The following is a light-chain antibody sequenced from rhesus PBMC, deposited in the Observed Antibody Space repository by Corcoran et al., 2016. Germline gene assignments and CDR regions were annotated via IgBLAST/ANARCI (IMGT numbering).Light chain of an antibody. J-gene: IGKJ4*01. CDR1: QSLLHSNGYTY. CDR2: LGS. V-gene: IGKV2-78*01. CDR3: LQDIQLPPT. Sequence: DIVMTQTPLSLPVTLGEPASISCRSSQSLLHSNGYTYLFWYLQKPGQSPQLLIYLGSNRASGVPDRLSGSGSGTDFTLKISRVEAEDVGVYCCLQDIQLPPTFGGGTKVELK.